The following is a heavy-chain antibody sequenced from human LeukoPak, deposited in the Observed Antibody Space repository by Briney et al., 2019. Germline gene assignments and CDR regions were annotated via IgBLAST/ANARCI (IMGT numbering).Heavy chain of an antibody. CDR2: IYSGGST. D-gene: IGHD5-24*01. V-gene: IGHV3-53*01. Sequence: GGSLRLSCAASGFTVSSNYMSWIRQAPGKGLEWVSVIYSGGSTYYADSVKGRFTISRDNSKNTLYLQMNSLRAEDTAVYYCARVGWLQLEYFQHWGQGTLVTVSS. CDR1: GFTVSSNY. J-gene: IGHJ1*01. CDR3: ARVGWLQLEYFQH.